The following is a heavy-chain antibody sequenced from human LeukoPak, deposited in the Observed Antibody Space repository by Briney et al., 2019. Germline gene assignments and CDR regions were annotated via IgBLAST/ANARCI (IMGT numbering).Heavy chain of an antibody. D-gene: IGHD4-11*01. CDR2: ISYDGSNK. Sequence: GGSLRLSCAASGFTFSSYAMHWVRQAPGKGLEWVAVISYDGSNKYYADSVKGRFTISRDNSKNTLYLQMNSLRAEDTAVCYCARVGEMGVTTGLFAFDIWGQGTMVTVSS. CDR1: GFTFSSYA. CDR3: ARVGEMGVTTGLFAFDI. V-gene: IGHV3-30*04. J-gene: IGHJ3*02.